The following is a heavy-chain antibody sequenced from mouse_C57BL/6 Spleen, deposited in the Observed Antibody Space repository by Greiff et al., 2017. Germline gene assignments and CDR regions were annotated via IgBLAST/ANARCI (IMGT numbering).Heavy chain of an antibody. CDR2: IHPYNGGT. CDR1: GYTFTDYY. Sequence: EVQLQQSGPVLVKPGASVKMSCKASGYTFTDYYMNWVKQSHGKSLEWIGVIHPYNGGTSYNQKFKGKATLTVDKSSSTAYMELNSLTSDDSAVYYCTRECYYFDYWGQGTTLTVSS. J-gene: IGHJ2*01. CDR3: TRECYYFDY. V-gene: IGHV1-19*01.